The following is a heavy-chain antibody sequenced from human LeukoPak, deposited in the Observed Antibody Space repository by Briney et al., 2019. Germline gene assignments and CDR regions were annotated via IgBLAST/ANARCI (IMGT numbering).Heavy chain of an antibody. V-gene: IGHV1-18*01. CDR3: ARVYSSSWYGVGDY. Sequence: ASVKVSCKASGYTFTSYGISRVRQAPGQGLEWMGWISAYNGNTNYAQKLQGRVTMTTDTSTSTAYMELRSLRSDDTAVYYCARVYSSSWYGVGDYWGQGTLVTVSS. CDR2: ISAYNGNT. J-gene: IGHJ4*02. CDR1: GYTFTSYG. D-gene: IGHD6-13*01.